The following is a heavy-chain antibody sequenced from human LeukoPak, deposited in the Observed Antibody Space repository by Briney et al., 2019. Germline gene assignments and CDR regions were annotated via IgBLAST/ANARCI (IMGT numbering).Heavy chain of an antibody. V-gene: IGHV3-49*04. Sequence: GGSLRLSCTTSGFNFRDYALSWVRQAPGKGLEWVGFIRSRAYAETTEYAASVKGRFTISRDDSKSIAYLQMNSLKTEDTAVYYCTRDRLEWLSASSYYYYYMDVWGKGTTVTVSS. CDR1: GFNFRDYA. J-gene: IGHJ6*03. CDR2: IRSRAYAETT. D-gene: IGHD3-3*01. CDR3: TRDRLEWLSASSYYYYYMDV.